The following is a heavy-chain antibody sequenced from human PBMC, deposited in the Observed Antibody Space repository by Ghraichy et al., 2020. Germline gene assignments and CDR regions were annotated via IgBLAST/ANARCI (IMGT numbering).Heavy chain of an antibody. Sequence: GESLNISCKASGYTFTGYYMHWVRQAPGQGLEWMRRNNPTSGDTNYAQQFQGRVTMTRDTSTCTAYMELIRLRSDDTAVNYCESGGDGAMTSTDWFDPWGQGTLVTVSS. CDR2: NNPTSGDT. CDR3: ESGGDGAMTSTDWFDP. J-gene: IGHJ5*02. CDR1: GYTFTGYY. V-gene: IGHV1-2*06. D-gene: IGHD3-16*01.